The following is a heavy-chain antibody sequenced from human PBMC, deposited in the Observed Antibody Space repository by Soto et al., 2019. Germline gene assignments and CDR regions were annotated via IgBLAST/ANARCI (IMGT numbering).Heavy chain of an antibody. CDR2: ISYDGSNK. CDR1: GLSFSSYA. D-gene: IGHD1-26*01. J-gene: IGHJ4*02. Sequence: PEGSLRLSRAASGLSFSSYAMHWVRQAPGKGLEWVAVISYDGSNKYYADSVKGRFTISRDNSKNTLYLQMNSLRAEDTAVYYCARGVARGANQYYFDYWGQGTLVTVSS. CDR3: ARGVARGANQYYFDY. V-gene: IGHV3-30-3*01.